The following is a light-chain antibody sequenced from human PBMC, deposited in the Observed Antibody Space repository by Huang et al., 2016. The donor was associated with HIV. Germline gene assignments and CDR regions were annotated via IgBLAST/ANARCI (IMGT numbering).Light chain of an antibody. CDR1: QSLKNY. Sequence: EIVLTQSPATLSLSPGERATLSCRASQSLKNYLAWYQQKPGQPPMLLIYDASNRATGIPARFNGSGSGTDFTLTISSLELEDFAVYYCQQRSKWPPYTFGQGTKLEI. CDR2: DAS. J-gene: IGKJ2*01. CDR3: QQRSKWPPYT. V-gene: IGKV3-11*01.